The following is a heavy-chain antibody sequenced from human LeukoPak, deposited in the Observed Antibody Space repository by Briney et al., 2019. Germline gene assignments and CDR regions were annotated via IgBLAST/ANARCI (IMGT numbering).Heavy chain of an antibody. CDR3: ARDTNLHWFLPYLYMEV. CDR2: IYYSGST. Sequence: SETLSLTCAVSGGSFSSYYWTWVREPPGQGLEWIGYIYYSGSTNYNPSLKGRVTISGDTSKNQFSLKMHSVTVADTPVYDCARDTNLHWFLPYLYMEVWGKGTTVTVSS. CDR1: GGSFSSYY. J-gene: IGHJ6*03. V-gene: IGHV4-59*01. D-gene: IGHD3-9*01.